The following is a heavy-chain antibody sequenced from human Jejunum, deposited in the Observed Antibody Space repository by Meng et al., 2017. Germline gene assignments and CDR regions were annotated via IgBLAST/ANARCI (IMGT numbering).Heavy chain of an antibody. CDR3: IKGQTAVWYVDYFDY. CDR2: MSWNSGAV. V-gene: IGHV3-9*01. CDR1: GFIFDDYA. J-gene: IGHJ4*02. D-gene: IGHD6-13*01. Sequence: GGSLRLSCAASGFIFDDYAMHWVRQPPGKGLEWVSGMSWNSGAVAYADSVKGRFSIARDNARNSLYLQMHSLRAEDTALYFCIKGQTAVWYVDYFDYWGRGALVTVSS.